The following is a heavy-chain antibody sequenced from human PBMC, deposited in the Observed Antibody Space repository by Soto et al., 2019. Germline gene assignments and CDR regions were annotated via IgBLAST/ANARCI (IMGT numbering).Heavy chain of an antibody. CDR1: GFTFSSYA. J-gene: IGHJ6*02. Sequence: QVQLVESGGGVVQPGRSLRLSCAASGFTFSSYAIHWVRQAPGKGLEWVSIISYDGSNKYYADSVKGRFTISRDNSKNPLYLQMNSLRPEDTAVYYCAKDLGYYDSDGYPYYGMDVWGQGTTVTVSS. V-gene: IGHV3-30*18. CDR2: ISYDGSNK. D-gene: IGHD3-22*01. CDR3: AKDLGYYDSDGYPYYGMDV.